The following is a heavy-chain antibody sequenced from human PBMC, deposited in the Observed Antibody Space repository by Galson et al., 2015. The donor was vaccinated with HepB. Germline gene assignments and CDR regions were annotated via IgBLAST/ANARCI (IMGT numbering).Heavy chain of an antibody. Sequence: SLRLSCAASGFTFNNYVMYWVRQAPGKGLEWVAVISYDGSNKYYADSVKGRFTISRDNSKNTLYLQMNSLRAEDTAVYYCARVAETTVFYYFDYWGQGTLVTVSS. D-gene: IGHD3-10*02. V-gene: IGHV3-30-3*01. J-gene: IGHJ4*02. CDR3: ARVAETTVFYYFDY. CDR1: GFTFNNYV. CDR2: ISYDGSNK.